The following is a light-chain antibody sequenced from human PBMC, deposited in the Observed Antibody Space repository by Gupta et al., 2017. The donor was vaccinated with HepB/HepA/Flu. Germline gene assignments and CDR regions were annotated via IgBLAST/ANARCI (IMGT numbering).Light chain of an antibody. Sequence: IVLTQAPGTLSLSPGERATLSCRASQSVSTAYLAWYQQKPGQAPRLLIHSASSRATGVPNRFSGSGSGTDFTLTINRLEPEDFAVYYCQQYDGSSFTFGQGTKLDIK. CDR2: SAS. CDR3: QQYDGSSFT. CDR1: QSVSTAY. V-gene: IGKV3-20*01. J-gene: IGKJ2*01.